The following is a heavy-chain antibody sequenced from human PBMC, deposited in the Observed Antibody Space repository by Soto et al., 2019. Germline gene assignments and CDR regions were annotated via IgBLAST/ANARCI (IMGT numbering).Heavy chain of an antibody. CDR3: ARREIQGPIDY. D-gene: IGHD1-26*01. J-gene: IGHJ4*02. CDR2: IYYSGTT. V-gene: IGHV4-28*01. Sequence: PSGALAILWAGSGNPIRRSDWCGWIRQPPGKGLEWIGYIYYSGTTYYNPSLKSRVTMSVDTSKNQFSLKLTSVTAVDTAVYYCARREIQGPIDYWGQGTLVTVSS. CDR1: GNPIRRSDW.